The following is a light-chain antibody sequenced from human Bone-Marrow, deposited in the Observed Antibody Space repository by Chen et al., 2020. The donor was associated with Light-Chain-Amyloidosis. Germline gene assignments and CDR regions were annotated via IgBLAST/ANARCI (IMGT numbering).Light chain of an antibody. CDR3: QVWDRSSDRPV. CDR1: NIGSTS. V-gene: IGLV3-21*02. Sequence: SSVLTQPSSVSVAPGQTATIACGGNNIGSTSVHWYQQTPGQAPLLVVYDDSDRPSGIPERLSGSNSGNTATLTISRDEAGDEADYYCQVWDRSSDRPVFGGGTKLTVL. CDR2: DDS. J-gene: IGLJ3*02.